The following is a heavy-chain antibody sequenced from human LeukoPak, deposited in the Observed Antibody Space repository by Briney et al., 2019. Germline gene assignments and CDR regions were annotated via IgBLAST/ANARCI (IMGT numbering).Heavy chain of an antibody. D-gene: IGHD3-16*02. Sequence: PGGSLRLSCAASGFTFSSYGMHWVRQAPGKGLEWAAVIWYDGSNKYYADSVKGRFTISRDNSKNTLYLQMNSLRAEDTAVYYCARDFGSYRYITYYFDYWGQGTLVTVSS. V-gene: IGHV3-33*01. CDR2: IWYDGSNK. CDR1: GFTFSSYG. J-gene: IGHJ4*02. CDR3: ARDFGSYRYITYYFDY.